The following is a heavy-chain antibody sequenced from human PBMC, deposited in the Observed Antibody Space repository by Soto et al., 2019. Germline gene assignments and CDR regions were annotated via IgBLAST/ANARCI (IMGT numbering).Heavy chain of an antibody. J-gene: IGHJ5*02. CDR2: IYYSGNT. CDR1: GGSISSSSFY. V-gene: IGHV4-39*01. CDR3: VRRRASTPNWFDP. Sequence: SETLSLTCSVSGGSISSSSFYWGWIRQSPGKGLEWIGSIYYSGNTYYNPSLESRVAISADTSTNQFSSKLSSVTAADTAVYYCVRRRASTPNWFDPWGQGTLLTVSS.